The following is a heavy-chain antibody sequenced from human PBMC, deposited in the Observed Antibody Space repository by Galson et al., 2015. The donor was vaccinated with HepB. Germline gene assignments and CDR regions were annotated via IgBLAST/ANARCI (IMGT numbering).Heavy chain of an antibody. CDR2: IYYSGST. Sequence: SETLSLTCTVSGGSISSYYWSWIRQPPGKGLEWIGYIYYSGSTNYNPSLKSRVTISVDTSKNQFSLKLSSVTAADTAVYYCARGSRHSSSFPGAFDIWGQGTMVTVSS. J-gene: IGHJ3*02. V-gene: IGHV4-59*01. D-gene: IGHD6-6*01. CDR1: GGSISSYY. CDR3: ARGSRHSSSFPGAFDI.